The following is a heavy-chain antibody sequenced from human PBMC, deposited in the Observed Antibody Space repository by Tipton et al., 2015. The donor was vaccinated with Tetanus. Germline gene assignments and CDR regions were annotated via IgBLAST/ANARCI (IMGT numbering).Heavy chain of an antibody. CDR2: IYYGGST. D-gene: IGHD2-15*01. CDR1: GGSISSSSYH. J-gene: IGHJ4*02. CDR3: ARRIAGYFDY. V-gene: IGHV4-39*01. Sequence: LRLSCTVSGGSISSSSYHWGWIRQPPGKGLEWIGSIYYGGSTYYNPSLKSRVTISVDTSKNLFSLKLSSVTAADTAVYYCARRIAGYFDYWGQGTLVTVSS.